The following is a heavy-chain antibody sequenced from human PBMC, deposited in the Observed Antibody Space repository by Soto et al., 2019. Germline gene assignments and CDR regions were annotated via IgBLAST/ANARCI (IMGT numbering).Heavy chain of an antibody. CDR1: GFNPSDFA. CDR3: TRPGYGDYRDAFDI. D-gene: IGHD4-17*01. CDR2: IRSKTNSYAA. Sequence: EVQLLESGGGLVQPGGSLKLSCAASGFNPSDFAMHWVRQAPGRGLEWVGRIRSKTNSYAAAYGASVKGRFPISRDDSKNTAFLEMNSLKAEDTAMYYCTRPGYGDYRDAFDIWGQGAMVTVSS. J-gene: IGHJ3*02. V-gene: IGHV3-73*01.